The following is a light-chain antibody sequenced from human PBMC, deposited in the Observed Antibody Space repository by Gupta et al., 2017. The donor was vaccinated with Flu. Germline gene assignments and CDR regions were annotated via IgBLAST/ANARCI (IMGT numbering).Light chain of an antibody. CDR2: GNN. Sequence: QSVLTQPPSASGTPGQRVSISCSGSSSNIGINTVNWYQQLPGTAPILLIYGNNQRPSGVPDRFSGSKSGTSASLAISGLQSEDGADYYCAAWDDSLNGWVFGGGTKLTVL. CDR1: SSNIGINT. V-gene: IGLV1-44*01. CDR3: AAWDDSLNGWV. J-gene: IGLJ3*02.